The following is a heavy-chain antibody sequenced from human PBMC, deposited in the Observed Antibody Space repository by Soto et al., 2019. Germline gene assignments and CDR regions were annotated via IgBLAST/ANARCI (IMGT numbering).Heavy chain of an antibody. CDR2: MNPNSGNT. D-gene: IGHD3-16*01. V-gene: IGHV1-8*01. Sequence: GASVKVSCKASGYTFTSYDINWVRQATGQGLEWMGWMNPNSGNTSYAQKFQGRVTMTRDTSISTAYMELSSLRSEDTAIYYCARTWGDLDYWGQGTLVTVSS. J-gene: IGHJ4*02. CDR1: GYTFTSYD. CDR3: ARTWGDLDY.